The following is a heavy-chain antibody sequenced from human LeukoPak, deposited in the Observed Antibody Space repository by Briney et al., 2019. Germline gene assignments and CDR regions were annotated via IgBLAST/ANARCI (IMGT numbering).Heavy chain of an antibody. D-gene: IGHD2-2*01. CDR2: ISGSGGST. CDR1: GFSFSSYA. J-gene: IGHJ4*02. CDR3: AKVIVVVPAASFDY. Sequence: GGSLRLSCAASGFSFSSYAMSCVRQAPGKGREWVSAISGSGGSTYYADSVKGRFTISRDNSKNTLYLQMNSLRAEDTAVYDCAKVIVVVPAASFDYWGQGTLVTVSS. V-gene: IGHV3-23*01.